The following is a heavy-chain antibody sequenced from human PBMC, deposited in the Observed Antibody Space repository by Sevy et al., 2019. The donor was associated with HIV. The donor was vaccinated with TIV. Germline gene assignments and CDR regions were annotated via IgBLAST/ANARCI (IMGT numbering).Heavy chain of an antibody. J-gene: IGHJ3*01. V-gene: IGHV3-23*01. CDR2: ISGSGAIT. Sequence: GGSLRLSCATSGFTSTPYAVAWVRQAPGKGLERVAAISGSGAITYYADSGKARLFISRDRTNNTVYLQMKRLRAEDTALYYCAKDRYYFDSSGYYYHHDAFDVWGRGTMDTVSS. CDR1: GFTSTPYA. D-gene: IGHD3-22*01. CDR3: AKDRYYFDSSGYYYHHDAFDV.